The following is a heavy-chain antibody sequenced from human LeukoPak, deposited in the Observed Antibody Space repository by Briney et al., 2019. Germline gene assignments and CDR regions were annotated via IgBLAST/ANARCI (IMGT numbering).Heavy chain of an antibody. CDR2: INQSGSI. CDR3: ARGSYGDYGFKHWYFDL. CDR1: GGSFSGYY. Sequence: LKPSETLSLTCAVCGGSFSGYYWNWIRQPPETGLEWIGEINQSGSINYNPSLKSRVTMSVDTSKNQFSLKLSSVTAADTAVYYCARGSYGDYGFKHWYFDLWGRGTLVTVSS. J-gene: IGHJ2*01. V-gene: IGHV4-34*01. D-gene: IGHD4-17*01.